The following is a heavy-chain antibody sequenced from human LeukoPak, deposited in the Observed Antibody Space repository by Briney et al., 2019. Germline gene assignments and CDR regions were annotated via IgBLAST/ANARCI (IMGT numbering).Heavy chain of an antibody. J-gene: IGHJ3*02. V-gene: IGHV1-2*02. CDR2: INPNSGGT. CDR3: ARPRYQLLEADAFDI. CDR1: GYTFTGYY. Sequence: ASVKVSCKASGYTFTGYYMHWVRQAPGQGLEWMGWINPNSGGTNYAQKFQGRVTMTRDTSISTAYMELSRLRSDDTAVYYCARPRYQLLEADAFDIWGQGTMVTVSS. D-gene: IGHD2-2*01.